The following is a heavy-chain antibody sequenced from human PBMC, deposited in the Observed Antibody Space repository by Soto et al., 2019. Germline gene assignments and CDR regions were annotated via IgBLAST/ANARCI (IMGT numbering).Heavy chain of an antibody. D-gene: IGHD3-22*01. V-gene: IGHV1-69*08. CDR3: AGDPDSHYNDSHASSYP. CDR2: IIPIIGII. CDR1: GGTFSTYT. Sequence: QVQLVQSGAEVKKPGSSVKVSCKASGGTFSTYTITWVRQAPGQGLVWMGRIIPIIGIINYAQEFQGRVTITADKFTGTAYMELTRLRSDDTAVYYCAGDPDSHYNDSHASSYPWGQGTLVTVSS. J-gene: IGHJ5*02.